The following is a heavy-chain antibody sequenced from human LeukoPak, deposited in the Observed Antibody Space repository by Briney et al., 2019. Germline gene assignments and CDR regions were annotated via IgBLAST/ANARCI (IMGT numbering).Heavy chain of an antibody. CDR1: GYTFTSYG. CDR2: ISAYNGNT. V-gene: IGHV1-18*01. J-gene: IGHJ3*02. Sequence: ASVKVSCKASGYTFTSYGISWVRQAPGQGLEWMGWISAYNGNTNYAQKLQGRVTMTTDTSTSTAYMELRSLRSDDTAVFYCARSRVVPAAIGTGKPWDAFDIWGQGTMVTVSS. D-gene: IGHD2-2*02. CDR3: ARSRVVPAAIGTGKPWDAFDI.